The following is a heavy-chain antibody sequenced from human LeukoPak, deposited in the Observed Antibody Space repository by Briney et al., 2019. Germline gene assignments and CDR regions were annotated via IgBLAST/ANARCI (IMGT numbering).Heavy chain of an antibody. CDR3: ARSNRYCSSTSCYTIGSHKTGLDY. CDR2: INHSGST. Sequence: PSETLSLTCAVYGGSFSGYYWSWIRQPPGKGLEWIGEINHSGSTNYNPSLKSRVTISVDTSKNQFSLKLSSVTAADTAVYYCARSNRYCSSTSCYTIGSHKTGLDYWGQGTLVTVSS. CDR1: GGSFSGYY. J-gene: IGHJ4*02. D-gene: IGHD2-2*02. V-gene: IGHV4-34*01.